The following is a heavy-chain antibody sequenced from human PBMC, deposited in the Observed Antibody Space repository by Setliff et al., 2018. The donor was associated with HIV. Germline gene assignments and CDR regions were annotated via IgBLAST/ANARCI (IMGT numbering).Heavy chain of an antibody. CDR2: IIPISDMT. V-gene: IGHV1-69*10. J-gene: IGHJ4*02. CDR3: AEVNWATYSSNS. Sequence: GASVKVSCKASGGTFTNYIYSWVRQAPGQGLEWMGGIIPISDMTHYAQHFQGRVTITADTATSTAYMGLTSLGSEDTAVYYCAEVNWATYSSNSWGQGTLVTVSS. CDR1: GGTFTNYI. D-gene: IGHD1-1*01.